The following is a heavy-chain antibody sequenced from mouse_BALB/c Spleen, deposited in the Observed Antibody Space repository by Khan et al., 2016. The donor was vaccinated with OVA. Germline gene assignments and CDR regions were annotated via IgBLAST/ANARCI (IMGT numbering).Heavy chain of an antibody. CDR3: ARDYDYVGMDY. V-gene: IGHV2-9*02. CDR1: GFSLTSYG. J-gene: IGHJ4*01. CDR2: IWAGGST. Sequence: VQLVESGPGLVAPSQSLSITCTVPGFSLTSYGVHWVRQPPGKGLEWLGVIWAGGSTNYNSALMSRPSISKDNSKSQVFLKMNRLQTDDTAMYYCARDYDYVGMDYWGQGTSVTVSS. D-gene: IGHD2-4*01.